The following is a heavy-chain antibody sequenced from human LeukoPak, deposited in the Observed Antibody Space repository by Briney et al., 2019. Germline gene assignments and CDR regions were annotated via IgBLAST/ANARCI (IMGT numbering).Heavy chain of an antibody. CDR1: TFTFSNYP. J-gene: IGHJ4*02. Sequence: GGSLRLFCAASTFTFSNYPMTWVRQVPGKGLEWVSTINGGGGRTYYADSVKGRFTISRDNSKNTLYLHMDRLRADDTAVDYCAASKWYLACLDFWGQGTLVTVSS. CDR3: AASKWYLACLDF. V-gene: IGHV3-23*01. D-gene: IGHD6-13*01. CDR2: INGGGGRT.